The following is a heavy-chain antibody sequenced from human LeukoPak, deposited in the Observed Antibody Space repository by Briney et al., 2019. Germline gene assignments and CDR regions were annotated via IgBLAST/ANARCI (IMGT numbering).Heavy chain of an antibody. CDR2: MHYSGSS. CDR3: ARRVTSNCFDP. J-gene: IGHJ5*02. CDR1: GDSISSYY. V-gene: IGHV4-59*08. Sequence: PSETLSLTCTVSGDSISSYYWSWIRQPPGKGLKWIGYMHYSGSSNYNPSLKSRVTTSVDTSQSQFSLKLRSVTAADTAVYYCARRVTSNCFDPWGQGTLVTVTS. D-gene: IGHD2-21*02.